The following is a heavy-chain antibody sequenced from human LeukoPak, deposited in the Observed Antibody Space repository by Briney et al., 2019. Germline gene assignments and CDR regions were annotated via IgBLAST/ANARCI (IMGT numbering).Heavy chain of an antibody. CDR2: ISYSGST. CDR1: GASIRSFY. J-gene: IGHJ3*01. D-gene: IGHD2-15*01. V-gene: IGHV4-59*01. CDR3: AQQVVGSSDTFDV. Sequence: SETLSLTCSVSGASIRSFYWSWIRQSPGKGLEWIGYISYSGSTKYNPSLKSRATMSADTSKSQLSLRLNSVTAADTAVYFCAQQVVGSSDTFDVWGQGTLVTVSS.